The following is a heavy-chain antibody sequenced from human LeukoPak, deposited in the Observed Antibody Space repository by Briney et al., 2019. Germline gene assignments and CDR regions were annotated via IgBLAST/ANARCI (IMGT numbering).Heavy chain of an antibody. CDR3: ARVGATSYY. CDR2: INSDGSST. V-gene: IGHV3-74*01. D-gene: IGHD1-26*01. J-gene: IGHJ4*02. CDR1: GFTFSSYW. Sequence: GGSLRLSCAASGFTFSSYWMHWVRQAPGKGLVWVSRINSDGSSTNYADSVKGRFTISRDNAKSTLFLLMNSLRAEDTAVYYCARVGATSYYWGQGSLVTVSS.